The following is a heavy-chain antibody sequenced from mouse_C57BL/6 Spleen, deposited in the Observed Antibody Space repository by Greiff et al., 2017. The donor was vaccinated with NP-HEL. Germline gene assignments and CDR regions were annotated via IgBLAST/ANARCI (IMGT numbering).Heavy chain of an antibody. D-gene: IGHD1-1*01. V-gene: IGHV1-54*01. CDR3: ARSITTVVYFDY. J-gene: IGHJ2*01. Sequence: VQLQQSGAELVRPGTSVKVSCKASGYAFTNYLIEWVQQRPGQGLEWIGVINPGSGGTNYTEKFKGKATLTADKSSSTAYMQLSSLTSEDSAVYFCARSITTVVYFDYWGQGTTLTVSS. CDR2: INPGSGGT. CDR1: GYAFTNYL.